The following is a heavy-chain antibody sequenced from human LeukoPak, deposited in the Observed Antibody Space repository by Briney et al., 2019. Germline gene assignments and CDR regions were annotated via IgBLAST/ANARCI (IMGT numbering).Heavy chain of an antibody. CDR3: ARHPDHAAAGTPHAFDI. V-gene: IGHV4-39*01. D-gene: IGHD6-13*01. J-gene: IGHJ3*02. CDR2: VHCSGST. Sequence: PSETLSLTCSVSGGSISSCGYYWGWIRQPPGRGLEWIGSVHCSGSTYYSPSLKSRVTISVDTSKKHLYVKLGSVTAADTAVYYCARHPDHAAAGTPHAFDIWGQGTMVTVSS. CDR1: GGSISSCGYY.